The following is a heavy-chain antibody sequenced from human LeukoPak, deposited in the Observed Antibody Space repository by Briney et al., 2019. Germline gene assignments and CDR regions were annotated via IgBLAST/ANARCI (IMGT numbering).Heavy chain of an antibody. D-gene: IGHD3-10*01. CDR3: ARDIWFGELLPHGFDV. V-gene: IGHV3-48*03. Sequence: PWGSLRLSCEASGFTFSGYEMNWVRQAPGKGLEWVSFISSSGNTIYSADSVKGRFAISRDNAKNSLYLQMNGLRAEDTAVYYCARDIWFGELLPHGFDVWGQGTTVIVSS. CDR1: GFTFSGYE. CDR2: ISSSGNTI. J-gene: IGHJ3*01.